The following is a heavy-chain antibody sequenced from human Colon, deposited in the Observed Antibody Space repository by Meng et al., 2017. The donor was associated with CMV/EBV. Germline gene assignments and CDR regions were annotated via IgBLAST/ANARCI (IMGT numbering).Heavy chain of an antibody. CDR1: GYRFDTFW. D-gene: IGHD1-26*01. Sequence: GESLKISCKGSGYRFDTFWIGWVRQMPGKGLEWVGIIYPGNSDARYSPSLQGQVTISVDKSVNTAYLHRSSLEASHTAMYYCARHLGSGSGPSVRIDIWGQGTMVTVSS. CDR2: IYPGNSDA. V-gene: IGHV5-51*01. J-gene: IGHJ3*02. CDR3: ARHLGSGSGPSVRIDI.